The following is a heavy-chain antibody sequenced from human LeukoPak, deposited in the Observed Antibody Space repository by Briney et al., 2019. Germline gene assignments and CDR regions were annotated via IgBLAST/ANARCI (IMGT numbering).Heavy chain of an antibody. V-gene: IGHV4-59*01. CDR3: ARAGYYDFWSGYPGDAFDI. CDR2: IYYSGST. Sequence: SETLSLTCTVSGGSISSYYWSWIRQPPGKGLEWIGYIYYSGSTNYNPSLKGRVTISVDTSKNQFSLKLSSVTAADTAVYYCARAGYYDFWSGYPGDAFDIWGQGTMVTVSS. J-gene: IGHJ3*02. CDR1: GGSISSYY. D-gene: IGHD3-3*01.